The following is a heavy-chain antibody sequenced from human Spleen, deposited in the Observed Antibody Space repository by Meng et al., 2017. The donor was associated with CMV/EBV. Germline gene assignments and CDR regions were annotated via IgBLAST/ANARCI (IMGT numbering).Heavy chain of an antibody. J-gene: IGHJ6*02. CDR1: GGSISSGSYY. CDR2: IYYSGST. D-gene: IGHD2-2*01. V-gene: IGHV4-39*07. CDR3: ARARRIVVVPAATPDAYYYYGMDV. Sequence: SETLSLTCTVSGGSISSGSYYWGWIRQPPGKGLEWIGSIYYSGSTYYNPSLKSRLTISIDKSKSQFSLRLSSVTAADTAVYYCARARRIVVVPAATPDAYYYYGMDVWGQGTTVTVSS.